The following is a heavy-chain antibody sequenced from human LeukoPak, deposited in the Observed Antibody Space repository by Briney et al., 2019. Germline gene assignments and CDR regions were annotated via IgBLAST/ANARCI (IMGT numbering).Heavy chain of an antibody. CDR1: GGSFSGYY. Sequence: SQTLSLTCAVYGGSFSGYYWGGIRQPPGKGLRWIGEITHNGYTNYNPPLKSRVTISIDTSKNEFSLKVGSVTAADMAIYYCAASGGPISWFDPWSQGTLVTVSS. J-gene: IGHJ5*02. CDR2: ITHNGYT. CDR3: AASGGPISWFDP. V-gene: IGHV4-34*01. D-gene: IGHD3-10*01.